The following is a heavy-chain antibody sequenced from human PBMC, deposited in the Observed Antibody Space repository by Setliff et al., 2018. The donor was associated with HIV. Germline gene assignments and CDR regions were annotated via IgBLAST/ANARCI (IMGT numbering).Heavy chain of an antibody. CDR2: IYPGDSDT. CDR3: ARHTRQLEFLEWLSPHYYHYYYMDV. V-gene: IGHV5-51*01. CDR1: GYSFSTYW. Sequence: PGESLKISCKGSGYSFSTYWIGWVRQMPGKGLEWMGIIYPGDSDTTYSPSFQGKVTISADKSISTAYLQWSSLKASDTAMYYCARHTRQLEFLEWLSPHYYHYYYMDVWGQGTTVTVSS. D-gene: IGHD3-3*01. J-gene: IGHJ6*03.